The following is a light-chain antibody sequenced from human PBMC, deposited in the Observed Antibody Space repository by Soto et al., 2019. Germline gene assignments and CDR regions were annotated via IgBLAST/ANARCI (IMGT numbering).Light chain of an antibody. CDR2: KAS. Sequence: DIQITQSPSTLPASVGYRFTITCRANQSISTWLAWYQQKPGKAPNLLIYKASRLETGVPSRFSGSGSGTEFTLTIRFLQPDDFATYYCQQYNSYSPLTFGGGTKGDIK. CDR3: QQYNSYSPLT. V-gene: IGKV1-5*03. CDR1: QSISTW. J-gene: IGKJ4*01.